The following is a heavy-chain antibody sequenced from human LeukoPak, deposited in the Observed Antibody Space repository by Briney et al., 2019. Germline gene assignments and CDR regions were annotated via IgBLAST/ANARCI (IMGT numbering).Heavy chain of an antibody. Sequence: GGSLRLSCAASGFTFNNYGTHWVRQAPGKGLEWGGVIWFDGSNTRYADSVKGRFTIARDDSKNTVYLQMNSLRVEDTAVYYCGRGNFPHCSGDCFDSWGQGTLVTVSS. CDR1: GFTFNNYG. CDR3: GRGNFPHCSGDCFDS. CDR2: IWFDGSNT. D-gene: IGHD2-21*02. V-gene: IGHV3-33*01. J-gene: IGHJ4*02.